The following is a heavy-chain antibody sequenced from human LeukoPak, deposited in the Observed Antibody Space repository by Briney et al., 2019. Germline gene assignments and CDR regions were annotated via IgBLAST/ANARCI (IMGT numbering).Heavy chain of an antibody. J-gene: IGHJ4*02. D-gene: IGHD3-22*01. CDR3: ARDAAIYDESAFYYLW. Sequence: SVKVSCKASGGTFSRYAISWVRQAPGQGLEWMGGITPMFGTANYAQKFQDRVTITADESTSTAYMELSGLRSEDTAMYYCARDAAIYDESAFYYLWWGQGTLITVSS. CDR2: ITPMFGTA. CDR1: GGTFSRYA. V-gene: IGHV1-69*13.